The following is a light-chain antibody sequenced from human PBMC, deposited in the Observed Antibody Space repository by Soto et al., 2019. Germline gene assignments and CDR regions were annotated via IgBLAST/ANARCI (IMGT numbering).Light chain of an antibody. CDR3: QQYSDSPPT. V-gene: IGKV3-20*01. CDR2: GAS. J-gene: IGKJ1*01. Sequence: VCPPSPGTLSLSPVDRANPSCIASQRVSARYLAWYHQKPGQAPRLLIFGASDRATGIPDRFSGSGSGTDFTLTIERMEPEDFAMYYCQQYSDSPPTVGQGTKVDIK. CDR1: QRVSARY.